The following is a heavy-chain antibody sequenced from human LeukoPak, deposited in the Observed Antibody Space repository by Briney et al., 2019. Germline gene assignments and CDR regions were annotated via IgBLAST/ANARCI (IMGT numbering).Heavy chain of an antibody. CDR3: AKEEGITMIVVVITGFDY. CDR1: GFTFSSYA. CDR2: ISGSGGST. D-gene: IGHD3-22*01. Sequence: GGSLRLSCAASGFTFSSYAMGWVRQAPGKGLEWVSAISGSGGSTYYADSVKGRFTISRDNSKNTLYLQMNSLRAEDTAVYYCAKEEGITMIVVVITGFDYWGQGTLVTVSS. J-gene: IGHJ4*02. V-gene: IGHV3-23*01.